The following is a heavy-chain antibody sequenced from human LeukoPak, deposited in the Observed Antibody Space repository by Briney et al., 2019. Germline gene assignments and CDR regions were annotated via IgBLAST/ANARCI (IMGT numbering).Heavy chain of an antibody. J-gene: IGHJ4*02. CDR2: ISWNSGSI. Sequence: GRSLRLSCAASGFTFDDYAMHWVRQAPGKGLEWVSGISWNSGSIGYADSVKGRFTISRDNAKNSLYLQMNSLRAEDTALYYCAKDNGYDSSGYFPLDYWGQGTLVTVSS. D-gene: IGHD3-22*01. CDR3: AKDNGYDSSGYFPLDY. V-gene: IGHV3-9*01. CDR1: GFTFDDYA.